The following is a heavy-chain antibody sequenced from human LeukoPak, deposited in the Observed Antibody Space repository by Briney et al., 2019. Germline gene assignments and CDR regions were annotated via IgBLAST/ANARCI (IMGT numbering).Heavy chain of an antibody. J-gene: IGHJ3*02. V-gene: IGHV6-1*01. CDR1: GXXXSXXXXX. CDR3: ARDPGYYKGHAFDI. Sequence: SQTLSLTCAXXGXXXSXXXXXXXXXXXXXXRXXXXXXXTXXRXXXYXDXAVSXRSRIXINPDTSKNQFSLQLNSVTPEDTAVYFCARDPGYYKGHAFDIWGQGTMVTVSS. CDR2: TXXRXXXYX. D-gene: IGHD2/OR15-2a*01.